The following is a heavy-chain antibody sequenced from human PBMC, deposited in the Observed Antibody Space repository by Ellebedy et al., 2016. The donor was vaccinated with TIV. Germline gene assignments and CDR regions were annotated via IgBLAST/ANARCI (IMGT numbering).Heavy chain of an antibody. V-gene: IGHV1-18*04. CDR2: ISGYNGNT. J-gene: IGHJ6*02. CDR1: GYTFTSFG. Sequence: AASVKVSCKASGYTFTSFGISWVRQAPGQGLEWMGWISGYNGNTNYAHQFQDRVTMTTATSTSTAYMELRSLRSDDTAVYYCARVTLAGMDVWGQGTTVTVSS. CDR3: ARVTLAGMDV.